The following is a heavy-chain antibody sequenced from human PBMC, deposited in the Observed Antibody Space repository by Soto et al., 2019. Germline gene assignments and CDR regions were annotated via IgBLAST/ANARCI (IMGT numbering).Heavy chain of an antibody. CDR3: AKQVTGWYNDAFDI. V-gene: IGHV3-23*01. CDR2: IDGSGDNT. Sequence: EVQLFESGGGLVHPGGSLRLSCAASGCTFSNYAMSWVRQAPGKGLEWVSAIDGSGDNTHYADSVKGQFTFSRENSKNTVYLQMNSLRAEDTAVYYCAKQVTGWYNDAFDIWGQGTMVTVSS. CDR1: GCTFSNYA. D-gene: IGHD6-19*01. J-gene: IGHJ3*02.